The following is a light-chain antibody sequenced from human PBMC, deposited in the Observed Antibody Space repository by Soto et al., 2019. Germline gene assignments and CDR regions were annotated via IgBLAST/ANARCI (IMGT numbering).Light chain of an antibody. CDR1: QDIRND. CDR2: AAS. V-gene: IGKV1-17*01. J-gene: IGKJ1*01. CDR3: LQLNTYPWT. Sequence: DIQMSQSPSSLSASVGDRFTITYLASQDIRNDLGWYQQKPGKAPKRLIYAASTLQSGVPSRFSGSGSGTEFTLTISSLQPEDVATYYCLQLNTYPWTFGQGTKVDI.